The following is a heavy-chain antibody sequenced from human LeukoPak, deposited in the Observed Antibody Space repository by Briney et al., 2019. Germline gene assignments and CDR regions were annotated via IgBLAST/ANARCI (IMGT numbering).Heavy chain of an antibody. CDR2: INSDGSWT. V-gene: IGHV3-74*01. J-gene: IGHJ4*02. D-gene: IGHD2/OR15-2a*01. CDR3: VSFYETY. CDR1: GSYW. Sequence: GGSLRLSCAASGSYWMHWVRQAPGKGLVWVSHINSDGSWTSYADSVKGRFTISKDNAKNTVYLQINNLRAEDTAVYYCVSFYETYWGRGTLVTVSS.